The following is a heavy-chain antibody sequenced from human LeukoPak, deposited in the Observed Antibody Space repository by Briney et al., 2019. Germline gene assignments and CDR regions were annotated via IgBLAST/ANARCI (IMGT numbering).Heavy chain of an antibody. J-gene: IGHJ4*02. D-gene: IGHD1-1*01. CDR1: GFTFSDAW. CDR2: IGSSGSPI. CDR3: ARGGSSRPLAH. Sequence: PGGSLRLSCAASGFTFSDAWMNWARQAPGKGLEWVSYIGSSGSPIYYADSVKGRFSISRDTAKNSLYLQMNSLRAEDTAVYYCARGGSSRPLAHWGQGTLVTVSS. V-gene: IGHV3-11*04.